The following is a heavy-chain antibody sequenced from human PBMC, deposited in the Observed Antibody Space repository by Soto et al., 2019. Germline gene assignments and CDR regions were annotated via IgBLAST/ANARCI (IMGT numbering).Heavy chain of an antibody. CDR1: GFTFSSYG. J-gene: IGHJ6*02. Sequence: LRLSCSASGFTFSSYGMHWVRQAPGKGLEWVAVIWYDGSNKYYVDSVKGRFTISRDNSKNTLYLQMNSLRAEDTAVYYCASSSSSRVYYYYYGMDVWGQGTTVTVSS. D-gene: IGHD6-6*01. CDR2: IWYDGSNK. CDR3: ASSSSSRVYYYYYGMDV. V-gene: IGHV3-33*01.